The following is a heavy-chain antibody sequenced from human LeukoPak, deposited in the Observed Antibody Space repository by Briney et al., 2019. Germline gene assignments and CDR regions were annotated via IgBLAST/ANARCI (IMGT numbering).Heavy chain of an antibody. J-gene: IGHJ6*03. Sequence: PSETLSLTCAVYGGSFSGYYWSWIRQPPGRGLEWIGEINHSGSTNYNPSLKSRVTISVDTSKNQFSLKLSPVTAADTAVYYCARGRPGIQLWLRMYDYYYYYYMDVWGKGTTVTVSS. V-gene: IGHV4-34*01. D-gene: IGHD5-18*01. CDR2: INHSGST. CDR1: GGSFSGYY. CDR3: ARGRPGIQLWLRMYDYYYYYYMDV.